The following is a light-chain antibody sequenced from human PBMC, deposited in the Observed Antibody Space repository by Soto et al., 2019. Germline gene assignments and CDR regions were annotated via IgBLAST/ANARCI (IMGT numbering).Light chain of an antibody. Sequence: QSALTQPASVSGSPGQSITISCTGTSSDVGGYNYVSWYQQHPGIAPKLMIYDVSNRASGVSNRFSGSKSGNTASLTISGLQAEDEADYYCSSYSPSSQRVFGTGTKLTVL. CDR1: SSDVGGYNY. CDR2: DVS. CDR3: SSYSPSSQRV. J-gene: IGLJ1*01. V-gene: IGLV2-14*01.